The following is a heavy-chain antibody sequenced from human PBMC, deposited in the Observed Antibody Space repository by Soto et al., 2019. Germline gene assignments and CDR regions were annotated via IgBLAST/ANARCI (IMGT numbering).Heavy chain of an antibody. CDR1: GGSISSSSYY. D-gene: IGHD1-26*01. J-gene: IGHJ4*02. CDR3: ARHVWSPLGAMYY. V-gene: IGHV4-39*01. Sequence: QLQLQESGPGLVKPSETLSLTCTVSGGSISSSSYYWGWIRQPPGKGLEWIGSIYYSGSTYYNPSLKSRVTISVDTSKNQFSLKLSSVTAADTAVYYCARHVWSPLGAMYYWGQGTLVTVSS. CDR2: IYYSGST.